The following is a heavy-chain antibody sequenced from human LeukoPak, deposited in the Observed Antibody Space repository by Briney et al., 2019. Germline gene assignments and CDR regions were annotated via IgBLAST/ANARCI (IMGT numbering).Heavy chain of an antibody. V-gene: IGHV4-61*02. CDR3: ARPFTRLGESSLSPGDAFDI. D-gene: IGHD3-16*02. Sequence: SETLSLTCTVSGGSISSGSYYWSWIRQPAGKGLEWIGRIYTSGSTNYNPSLKSRVTISVDTSKNQFSLKLSSVTAADTAVYYCARPFTRLGESSLSPGDAFDIWGQGTMVTVSS. CDR1: GGSISSGSYY. CDR2: IYTSGST. J-gene: IGHJ3*02.